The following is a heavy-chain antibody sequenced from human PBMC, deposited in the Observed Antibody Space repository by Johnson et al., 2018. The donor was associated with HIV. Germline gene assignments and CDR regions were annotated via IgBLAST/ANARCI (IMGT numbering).Heavy chain of an antibody. D-gene: IGHD2-21*02. V-gene: IGHV3-66*02. CDR3: ARQGGVATAHVGAFDI. CDR1: GFTVSSNY. J-gene: IGHJ3*02. Sequence: EVQLVESGGGLVQPGGSLRLSCAASGFTVSSNYMSWVRQAPGKGLEWVSVIYSGGSTYYADSVKGRFTISRDNSKNTLYLQMNSLRAEDTAVYYCARQGGVATAHVGAFDIWGQGTMVTVSS. CDR2: IYSGGST.